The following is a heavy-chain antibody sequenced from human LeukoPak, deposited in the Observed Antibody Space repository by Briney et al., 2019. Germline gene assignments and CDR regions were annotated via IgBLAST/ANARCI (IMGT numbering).Heavy chain of an antibody. CDR3: AKHYMGSYDNRGLDY. V-gene: IGHV4-39*01. Sequence: PSETLSLTCTVSGGSISSSNYYWGWIRQPPGKGLEWIGSIYYSGYTYYNSSVESRVTISVDTSKNQFSLKLSSVTAAVTAVYYCAKHYMGSYDNRGLDYWGQGTLVTVSS. J-gene: IGHJ4*02. CDR2: IYYSGYT. D-gene: IGHD3-10*01. CDR1: GGSISSSNYY.